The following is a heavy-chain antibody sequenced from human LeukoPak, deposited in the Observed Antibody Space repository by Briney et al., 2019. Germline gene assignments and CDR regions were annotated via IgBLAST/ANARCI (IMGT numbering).Heavy chain of an antibody. CDR1: GFTFSSYG. J-gene: IGHJ6*04. Sequence: PGGSLRLSCAASGFTFSSYGMHWVRQAPGKGLEWVAVIWYDGSNKYYADSVKGRFTISRDNSKNTLYLQMNSLRAEDTAAYYCAKEARDSSGWPEEWDVWGKGTTVTVSS. D-gene: IGHD6-19*01. CDR2: IWYDGSNK. V-gene: IGHV3-33*06. CDR3: AKEARDSSGWPEEWDV.